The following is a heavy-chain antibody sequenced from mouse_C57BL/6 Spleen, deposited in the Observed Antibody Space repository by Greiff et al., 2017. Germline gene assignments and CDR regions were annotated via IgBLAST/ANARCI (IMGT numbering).Heavy chain of an antibody. D-gene: IGHD2-4*01. CDR3: ARRDDYDEGAWFAY. Sequence: QVQLQQSGPELVKPGASVKISCKASGYAFSSSWLNWVKQRPGKGLEWIGRIYPGDGDTNYNGKFKGKATLTADKSSSTAYMQLSSQTSEDSAVYFCARRDDYDEGAWFAYWGQGTLVTVSA. CDR2: IYPGDGDT. V-gene: IGHV1-82*01. J-gene: IGHJ3*01. CDR1: GYAFSSSW.